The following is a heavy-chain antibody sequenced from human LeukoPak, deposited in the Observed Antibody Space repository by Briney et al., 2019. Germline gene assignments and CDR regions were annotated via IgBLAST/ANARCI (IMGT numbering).Heavy chain of an antibody. V-gene: IGHV3-13*05. CDR2: IGTAGDP. D-gene: IGHD3-9*01. Sequence: PGGSLRLSCAASGFTFSSYDMHWFREATGKGLEWVSAIGTAGDPYYPGSVKGRFTISRENAKNSLYLQMNSLRAGDTAVYYCARGEGVDILTGYLSPSPLDYWGQGTLVTVSS. CDR3: ARGEGVDILTGYLSPSPLDY. J-gene: IGHJ4*02. CDR1: GFTFSSYD.